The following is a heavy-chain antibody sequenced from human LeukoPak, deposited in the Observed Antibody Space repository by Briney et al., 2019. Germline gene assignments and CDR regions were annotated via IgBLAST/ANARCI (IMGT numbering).Heavy chain of an antibody. J-gene: IGHJ1*01. D-gene: IGHD3-3*01. V-gene: IGHV3-23*01. Sequence: GSLRLSCVASGFTFSSYAMSWVRQAPGKGLEWVSAISGSGGSTYYADSVKGRFTISRDNSKNTLYLQMNSLRAEDTAVYYCATPEYDFWSGYQEYFQHWGQGTLVTVSS. CDR1: GFTFSSYA. CDR2: ISGSGGST. CDR3: ATPEYDFWSGYQEYFQH.